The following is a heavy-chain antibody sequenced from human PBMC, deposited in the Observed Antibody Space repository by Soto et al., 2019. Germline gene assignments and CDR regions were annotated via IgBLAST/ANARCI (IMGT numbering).Heavy chain of an antibody. V-gene: IGHV4-30-4*01. D-gene: IGHD5-12*01. Sequence: PSETLSLTCTVSGDSISSVYNYWSWIRRPPGEGLEWIGFISYSGTTSYSPSLKSRLAISLDTSKNQFSLSLTSVTAADTAVYYCARGRGYSYGLDPWGQGTLVTVSS. CDR1: GDSISSVYNY. CDR3: ARGRGYSYGLDP. J-gene: IGHJ5*02. CDR2: ISYSGTT.